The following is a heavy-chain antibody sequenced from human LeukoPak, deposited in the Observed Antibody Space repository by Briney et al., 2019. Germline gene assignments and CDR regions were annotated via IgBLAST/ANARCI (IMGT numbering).Heavy chain of an antibody. CDR2: ISSNGGST. CDR3: VKGYDYVWGSYRPFDY. CDR1: GFTFSSYA. D-gene: IGHD3-16*02. Sequence: PGGSLRLSCSASGFTFSSYAMHWVRQAPGKGLEYVSAISSNGGSTYYADSVKGRFTISRDNSKNTLYLQMSSLRAEDTAVYYCVKGYDYVWGSYRPFDYWGQGTLVTASS. J-gene: IGHJ4*02. V-gene: IGHV3-64D*06.